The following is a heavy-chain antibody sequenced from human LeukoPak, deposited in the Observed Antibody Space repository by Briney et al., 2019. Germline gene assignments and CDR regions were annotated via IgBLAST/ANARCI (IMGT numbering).Heavy chain of an antibody. Sequence: GGSLRLSCAASGFNYSSYTMNWVRQAPGMGLEWLSYISASRGITYYADSVKGRFTISRDNAKNSLYLQMNSLRAEDTAVYYCARDDGDYYDSSGIPYWGQGTLVTVSS. J-gene: IGHJ4*02. CDR1: GFNYSSYT. V-gene: IGHV3-48*01. CDR2: ISASRGIT. CDR3: ARDDGDYYDSSGIPY. D-gene: IGHD3-22*01.